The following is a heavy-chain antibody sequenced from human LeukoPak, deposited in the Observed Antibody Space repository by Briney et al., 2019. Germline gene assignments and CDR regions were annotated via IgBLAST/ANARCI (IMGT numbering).Heavy chain of an antibody. V-gene: IGHV4-34*01. CDR2: INHSGST. CDR1: IESFSGYH. D-gene: IGHD5-18*01. Sequence: SETLSLTCAVYIESFSGYHWNWIRQPPGKGLEWIGEINHSGSTNYNPSLKSRVTISVDTSKNQFSLKLSSVTAADTAVYYCARGPTDVDTAMDNWFDPWGQGTLVTVSS. CDR3: ARGPTDVDTAMDNWFDP. J-gene: IGHJ5*02.